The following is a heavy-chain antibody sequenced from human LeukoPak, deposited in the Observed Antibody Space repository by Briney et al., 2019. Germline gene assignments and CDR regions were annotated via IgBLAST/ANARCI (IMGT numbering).Heavy chain of an antibody. CDR1: GGSFSGYY. D-gene: IGHD4-11*01. Sequence: SETLSLTCAVYGGSFSGYYWSWIRQPPGKGLEWIGEINHSGSTNYNPSLKSRVTISVDTSKNQFSLKLSSVTAADTAVYYCARGFGYSMLHYYYYMDVWGKGTTVTVSS. CDR2: INHSGST. CDR3: ARGFGYSMLHYYYYMDV. V-gene: IGHV4-34*01. J-gene: IGHJ6*03.